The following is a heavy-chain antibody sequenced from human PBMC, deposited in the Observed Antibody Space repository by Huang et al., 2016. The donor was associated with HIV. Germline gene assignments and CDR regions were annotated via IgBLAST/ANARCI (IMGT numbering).Heavy chain of an antibody. CDR1: GGSFSGYY. Sequence: QVQLQQWGAGLLKPSETLSLTCAVYGGSFSGYYWSWIRQSPGKGREWIGEINHSGSTNYNPSLKCRLTISVDTSKNQFSLKLSSVTAADTAVYYCARERMMSWLDDHDAFDIWGQGTMVTVSS. CDR2: INHSGST. CDR3: ARERMMSWLDDHDAFDI. V-gene: IGHV4-34*01. J-gene: IGHJ3*02. D-gene: IGHD1-1*01.